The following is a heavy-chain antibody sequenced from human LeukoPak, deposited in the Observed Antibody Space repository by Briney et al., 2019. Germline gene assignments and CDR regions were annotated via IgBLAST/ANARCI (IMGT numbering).Heavy chain of an antibody. Sequence: GGSLRLSCAASGFTFSSYAMTWIRQAPGKGLEWVSSISGSGTTYYADSVKGRLTISRDNSKNTLYLQMNSLRVEDTAVYYCAKRWDVRYFDYWGQGTLVTVSS. J-gene: IGHJ4*02. D-gene: IGHD1-26*01. CDR1: GFTFSSYA. CDR2: ISGSGTT. CDR3: AKRWDVRYFDY. V-gene: IGHV3-23*01.